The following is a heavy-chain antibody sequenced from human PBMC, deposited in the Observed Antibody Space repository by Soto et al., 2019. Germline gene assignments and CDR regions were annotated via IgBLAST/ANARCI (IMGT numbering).Heavy chain of an antibody. J-gene: IGHJ4*02. CDR1: GGSISSGGYY. Sequence: SETLSLTCTVSGGSISSGGYYWSWIRQHPGKGLEWIGYIYYSGSTYYNPSLKSRVTISVDTSKNQFSLKLSSVTAADTAVYYCARAYYDSSGYYELSHTYYFDYWGQGTLVTVSS. V-gene: IGHV4-31*03. CDR2: IYYSGST. D-gene: IGHD3-22*01. CDR3: ARAYYDSSGYYELSHTYYFDY.